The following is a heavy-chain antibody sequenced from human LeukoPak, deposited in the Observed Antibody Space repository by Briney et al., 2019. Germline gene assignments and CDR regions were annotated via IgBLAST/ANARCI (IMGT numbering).Heavy chain of an antibody. CDR3: ARLGIGVVPSAMLGDYYFDY. CDR2: IYYSGST. Sequence: SETLSLTCTVSGGSISSYYRSWIRQPPGKGLEWIGYIYYSGSTNYNPSLKSRVTISVDTSKNQFSLKLTSVTAADTAVYYCARLGIGVVPSAMLGDYYFDYWGQGTLVTVS. CDR1: GGSISSYY. J-gene: IGHJ4*02. V-gene: IGHV4-59*08. D-gene: IGHD2-2*01.